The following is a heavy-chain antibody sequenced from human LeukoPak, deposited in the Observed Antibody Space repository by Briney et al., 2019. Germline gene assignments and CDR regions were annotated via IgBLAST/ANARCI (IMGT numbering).Heavy chain of an antibody. V-gene: IGHV3-73*01. CDR3: TRLAAAGYYYNYGMDV. Sequence: GGSLRLSCAASGFTFSGSAMHWVRQASGKGLEWVGRIRSKANSYATAYAASVKGRFTISRDDSKNTAYLQMNSLKTEDTAVYYCTRLAAAGYYYNYGMDVWGQGTTVTVSS. J-gene: IGHJ6*02. CDR1: GFTFSGSA. CDR2: IRSKANSYAT. D-gene: IGHD6-13*01.